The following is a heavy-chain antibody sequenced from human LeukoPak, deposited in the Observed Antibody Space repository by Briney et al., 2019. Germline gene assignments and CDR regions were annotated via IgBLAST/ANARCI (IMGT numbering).Heavy chain of an antibody. CDR1: GYTFTSYD. CDR2: MNPNSGNT. Sequence: GASVKVSCKASGYTFTSYDINWVRQATGQGLEWMGWMNPNSGNTGYAQKFQGRVTMTRNTSISTAYMELSSLRSEDTAVYYCARGVLSYDFWSGYYAVYYYYMDVWGKGTTVTVSS. J-gene: IGHJ6*03. D-gene: IGHD3-3*01. CDR3: ARGVLSYDFWSGYYAVYYYYMDV. V-gene: IGHV1-8*01.